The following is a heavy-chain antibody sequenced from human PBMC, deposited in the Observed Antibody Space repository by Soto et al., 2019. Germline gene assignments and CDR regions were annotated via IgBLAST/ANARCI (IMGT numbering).Heavy chain of an antibody. V-gene: IGHV3-23*01. CDR3: AKDQVAARRYYYYGMDV. D-gene: IGHD6-6*01. Sequence: EVQQLGSGGGLVQPGGSLRLSCEASGFTFSNYAMSWVRQAPGKGLEWVSSISSSGGTIYYADSVKGRFTISRDNSKNTLYLQVNSLRAEDTAIYFCAKDQVAARRYYYYGMDVWGQGTTVTVSS. CDR1: GFTFSNYA. CDR2: ISSSGGTI. J-gene: IGHJ6*02.